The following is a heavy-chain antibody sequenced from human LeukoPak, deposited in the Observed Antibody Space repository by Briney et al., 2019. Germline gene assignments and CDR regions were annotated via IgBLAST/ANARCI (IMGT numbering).Heavy chain of an antibody. V-gene: IGHV3-66*01. CDR3: ARRVLVVPAARIYYFDY. CDR1: GFTVSSNY. Sequence: GGSLRLSCAASGFTVSSNYMSWVRQAPGKGLEWVSVIYSGGSTYYADSVKGRFTISRDNSKNTLYLQMNSLRAEDTAVYYCARRVLVVPAARIYYFDYWGQGTLVTVSS. CDR2: IYSGGST. D-gene: IGHD2-2*01. J-gene: IGHJ4*02.